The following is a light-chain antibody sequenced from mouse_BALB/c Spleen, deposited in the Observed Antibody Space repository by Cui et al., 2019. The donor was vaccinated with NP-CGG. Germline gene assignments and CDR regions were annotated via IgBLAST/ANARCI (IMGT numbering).Light chain of an antibody. CDR2: GTN. Sequence: QAVVTQESALTTSPGETVTLTCCSSTGAVITTNYTNWVQEKPDHLFTGIIGGTNNRAPGVPTRFSGTLIGDKAALTITRAQTEDEAIYFCTLWYSNHWVFDGGTKLTVL. CDR3: TLWYSNHWV. CDR1: TGAVITTNY. J-gene: IGLJ1*01. V-gene: IGLV1*01.